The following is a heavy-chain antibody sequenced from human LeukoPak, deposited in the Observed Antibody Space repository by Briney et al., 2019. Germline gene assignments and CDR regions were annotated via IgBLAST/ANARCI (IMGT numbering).Heavy chain of an antibody. Sequence: SETLSLTCTVSGGSISSSSYYWGWIRQPPGKGLEWIGSIYYSGSTYYNPSLKSRVTISVDTSKNQFSLKLTSVTAADTAVYYCARDPYSGSYGNEYYYYMDVWGKGTTVTISS. V-gene: IGHV4-39*07. D-gene: IGHD1-26*01. CDR2: IYYSGST. CDR3: ARDPYSGSYGNEYYYYMDV. J-gene: IGHJ6*03. CDR1: GGSISSSSYY.